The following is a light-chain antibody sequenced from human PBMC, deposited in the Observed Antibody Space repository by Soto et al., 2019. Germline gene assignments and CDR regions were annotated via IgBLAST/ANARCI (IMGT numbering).Light chain of an antibody. V-gene: IGKV1-9*01. CDR2: AAS. CDR3: QQLNSYPPALT. CDR1: QGISSY. Sequence: IQFTQSPSSLSSSVGDRVTITCLSSQGISSYLAWYQQKPGKAPKLLIYAASTLQSGVPSRFSGSGSGTDFTLTISSLQPEDFATYYCQQLNSYPPALTFGGGTKVDIK. J-gene: IGKJ4*01.